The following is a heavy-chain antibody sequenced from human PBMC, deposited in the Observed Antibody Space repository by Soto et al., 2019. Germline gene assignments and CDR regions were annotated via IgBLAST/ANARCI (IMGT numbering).Heavy chain of an antibody. CDR1: GGTFSSYA. V-gene: IGHV1-69*13. D-gene: IGHD2-2*01. CDR2: IIPIFGTA. Sequence: GASVTVSCKASGGTFSSYAIIWVRQAPGQGLEWMGGIIPIFGTANYAQKFQGRVTITADESTSTAYMELSSLRSEDTAVYYCARDSGPNIVVVPAANPDVVSYYYYGMDVWGQGTTVTVSS. CDR3: ARDSGPNIVVVPAANPDVVSYYYYGMDV. J-gene: IGHJ6*02.